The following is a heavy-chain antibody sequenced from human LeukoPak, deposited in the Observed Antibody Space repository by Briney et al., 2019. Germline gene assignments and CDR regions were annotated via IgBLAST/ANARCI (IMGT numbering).Heavy chain of an antibody. CDR1: GGTFSSYA. Sequence: SVNVSCKASGGTFSSYAISWVRQAPGQGLEWMGGIIPIFGTANYAQKLQGRVTITADESTSTAYMELSSLRSEDTAVYYCARGLAARRLYYYYMDVWGKGATVTVSS. D-gene: IGHD6-6*01. V-gene: IGHV1-69*01. J-gene: IGHJ6*03. CDR2: IIPIFGTA. CDR3: ARGLAARRLYYYYMDV.